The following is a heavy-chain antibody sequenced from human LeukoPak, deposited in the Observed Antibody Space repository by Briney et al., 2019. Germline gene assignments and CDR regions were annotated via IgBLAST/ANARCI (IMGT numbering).Heavy chain of an antibody. CDR3: ANYGDADYFDY. CDR2: INPNSGGT. D-gene: IGHD4-17*01. J-gene: IGHJ4*02. CDR1: GYTLTGYY. V-gene: IGHV1-2*02. Sequence: AWVTVSCQASGYTLTGYYMHSVRQAPGQGLEWMGWINPNSGGTNYAQKFQGRVTMTRDTSISTAYMELSRLRSDDTAVYYCANYGDADYFDYWGQGTLVTVSS.